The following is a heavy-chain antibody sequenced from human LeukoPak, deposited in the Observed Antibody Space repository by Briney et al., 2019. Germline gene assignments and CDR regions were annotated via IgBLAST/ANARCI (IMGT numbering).Heavy chain of an antibody. CDR1: GGFIGSFY. CDR2: VSDFESFSDSDSESVDDSENT. D-gene: IGHD4-17*01. Sequence: SGTLSLTCTLSGGFIGSFYWSWIRQSPGGDLEWIGHVSDFESFSDSDSESVDDSENTSYNPALKSRVTISLDTSKKQVSLKLRTVTAADTAIYFCARGVTTFFDHWGQGILVAVSS. V-gene: IGHV4-59*01. J-gene: IGHJ4*02. CDR3: ARGVTTFFDH.